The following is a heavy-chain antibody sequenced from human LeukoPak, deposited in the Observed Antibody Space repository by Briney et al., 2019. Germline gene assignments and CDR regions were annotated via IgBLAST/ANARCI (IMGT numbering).Heavy chain of an antibody. CDR3: ARDLYDFWSGYYGY. V-gene: IGHV4-61*02. CDR1: GGSISSGSYY. J-gene: IGHJ4*02. CDR2: IYTSGST. D-gene: IGHD3-3*01. Sequence: SETLSLTCTVSGGSISSGSYYWSWIRQPAGKGLEWIGRIYTSGSTNYNPSPKSRVTISVDTSKNQFSLKLSSVTAADTAVYYCARDLYDFWSGYYGYWGQGTLVTVSS.